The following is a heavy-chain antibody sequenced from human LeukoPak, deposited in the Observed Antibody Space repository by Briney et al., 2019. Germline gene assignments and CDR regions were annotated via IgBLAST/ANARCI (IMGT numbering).Heavy chain of an antibody. CDR3: ARGGYMYGY. Sequence: SETLSLTCTVSGGSISSYYWSWIRQPPGKGLEWIGYIYYSGSTNYNPSLKSRVAISVDTSKNQFSLKLNSVTAADTAVYYCARGGYMYGYWGQGTLVTVSS. J-gene: IGHJ4*02. V-gene: IGHV4-59*01. D-gene: IGHD5-18*01. CDR2: IYYSGST. CDR1: GGSISSYY.